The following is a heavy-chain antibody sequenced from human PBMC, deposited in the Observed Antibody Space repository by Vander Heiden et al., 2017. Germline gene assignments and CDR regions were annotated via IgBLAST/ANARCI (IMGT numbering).Heavy chain of an antibody. CDR3: AREGMTTVTTRSNWFDP. CDR1: GGSIGSYY. Sequence: QVQLQESGPGLVKPSETLSLTCTVSGGSIGSYYWSWIRQPAGKGLEWIGRIYTSGSTNYNPSLKSRVTMSVDTSKNQFSLKLSSVTAADTAVYYCAREGMTTVTTRSNWFDPWSQGTLVTVSS. D-gene: IGHD4-4*01. CDR2: IYTSGST. V-gene: IGHV4-4*07. J-gene: IGHJ5*02.